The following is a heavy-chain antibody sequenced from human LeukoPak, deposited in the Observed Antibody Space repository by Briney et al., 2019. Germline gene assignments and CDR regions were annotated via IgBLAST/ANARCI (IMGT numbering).Heavy chain of an antibody. V-gene: IGHV3-23*01. CDR1: GFTFSSYA. CDR3: PKDIQGGCSPSCYDPFDY. J-gene: IGHJ4*02. D-gene: IGHD2-2*01. CDR2: ISGSGGST. Sequence: GGSLRLSCAASGFTFSSYAMSWVRQAPGKGLEWVSAISGSGGSTYYADSVKGRFTISRDNSKNTLYLQMNSLRAEDTAVYYCPKDIQGGCSPSCYDPFDYWGQGTLVTVSS.